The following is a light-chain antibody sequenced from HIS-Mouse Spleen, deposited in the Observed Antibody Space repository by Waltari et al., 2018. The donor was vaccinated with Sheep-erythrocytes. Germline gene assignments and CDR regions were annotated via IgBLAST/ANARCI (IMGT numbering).Light chain of an antibody. Sequence: SYELTQPPSVSVSPGQTASITCSGATLGDKYACWYQQKPCQSPVLVIYQDSKRPSGIPERFSGSNSGNTATLTISGTQAMDEADYYCQAWDSSTWVFGGGTKLTVL. CDR3: QAWDSSTWV. V-gene: IGLV3-1*01. J-gene: IGLJ3*02. CDR2: QDS. CDR1: TLGDKY.